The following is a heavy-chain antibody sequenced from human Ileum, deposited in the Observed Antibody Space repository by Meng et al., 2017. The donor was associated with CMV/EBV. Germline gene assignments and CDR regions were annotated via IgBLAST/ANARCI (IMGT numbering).Heavy chain of an antibody. CDR3: AKAPYSGGFDS. Sequence: CTGDGLTVRKCGMHGVGKDPGKGLRWEAVIWYAGSEEYYADNVKGRFTISRDNYRHMLYLQMNNLRAEGTAVYYCAKAPYSGGFDSWGQGTLVTVSS. CDR1: GLTVRKCG. V-gene: IGHV3-33*03. CDR2: IWYAGSEE. J-gene: IGHJ4*02. D-gene: IGHD3-10*01.